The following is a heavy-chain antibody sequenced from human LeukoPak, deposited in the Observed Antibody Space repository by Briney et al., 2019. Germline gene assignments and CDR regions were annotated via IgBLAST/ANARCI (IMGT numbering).Heavy chain of an antibody. CDR2: ISWNSGSI. V-gene: IGHV3-9*01. Sequence: PGGSLRLSCAASGFTFDDYAMHWVRQAPGKGLEWVSGISWNSGSIGYADSVKGRFTISRDNAKNSLYLQMNSLRAEDTALYYCAKEDYYDSSGYYLSWFDPCGQGTLVTVSS. CDR3: AKEDYYDSSGYYLSWFDP. CDR1: GFTFDDYA. D-gene: IGHD3-22*01. J-gene: IGHJ5*02.